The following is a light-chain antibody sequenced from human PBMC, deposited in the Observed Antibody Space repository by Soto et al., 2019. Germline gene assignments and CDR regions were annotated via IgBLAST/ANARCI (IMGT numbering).Light chain of an antibody. CDR1: QTVGGRY. Sequence: EIVLTQSAATLSLSLGERATLSCRASQTVGGRYLAWFQQKPGQTPRLLIYGASTRAAGVPDRFSGSGSGTDFSLTINRLEPEDFAVYYCLQYVSSPWTFGQGIKVEV. CDR2: GAS. J-gene: IGKJ1*01. V-gene: IGKV3-20*01. CDR3: LQYVSSPWT.